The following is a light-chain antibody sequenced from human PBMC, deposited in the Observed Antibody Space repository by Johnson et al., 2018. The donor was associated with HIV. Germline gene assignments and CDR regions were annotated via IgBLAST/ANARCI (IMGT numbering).Light chain of an antibody. CDR3: GTWNSSLSAGPKSV. V-gene: IGLV1-51*02. J-gene: IGLJ1*01. CDR1: SSNIGNNY. Sequence: QSVLTQPPSVSAAPGQKVTISCSGSSSNIGNNYVSWYQQLPGTAPKLLIYENNKRPSGIPDRFSGSKSGTSATLGITGLQTGDEADYYCGTWNSSLSAGPKSVVGTGTKVTVL. CDR2: ENN.